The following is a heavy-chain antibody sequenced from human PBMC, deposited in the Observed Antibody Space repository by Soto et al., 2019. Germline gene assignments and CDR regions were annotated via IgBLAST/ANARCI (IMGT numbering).Heavy chain of an antibody. D-gene: IGHD6-13*01. V-gene: IGHV4-30-2*01. Sequence: SETLSLTCAVSGGSISSGGYSWSWIRQPPGKGLEWIGYIYHSGSTYYNPSLKSRVTISVDRSKNQFSLKLSSVTAADTAVYYCARVKGASSWDPYYFDYWGQGTLVTVSS. CDR3: ARVKGASSWDPYYFDY. J-gene: IGHJ4*02. CDR2: IYHSGST. CDR1: GGSISSGGYS.